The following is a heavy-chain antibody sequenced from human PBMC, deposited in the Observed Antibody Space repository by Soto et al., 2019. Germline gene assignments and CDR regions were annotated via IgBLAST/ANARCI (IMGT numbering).Heavy chain of an antibody. CDR1: GGSISSYY. D-gene: IGHD2-15*01. V-gene: IGHV4-59*01. Sequence: SETLSLTCTVSGGSISSYYWSWFRQPPGKRLEWIGYVYYSGSTNYNPSLKSRVTISVDTSKNQFSLMLSSVTAADTAVYYCATDRHNSGYLGRGTLVT. CDR3: ATDRHNSGY. J-gene: IGHJ4*02. CDR2: VYYSGST.